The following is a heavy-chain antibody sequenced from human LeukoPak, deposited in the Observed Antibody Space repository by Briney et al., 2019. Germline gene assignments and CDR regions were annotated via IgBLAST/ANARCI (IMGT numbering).Heavy chain of an antibody. D-gene: IGHD1-26*01. CDR2: ICSSGSTI. CDR1: GFTFSSYE. V-gene: IGHV3-48*03. CDR3: VRDTASSTGGVDY. J-gene: IGHJ4*02. Sequence: GGSLRLSCAASGFTFSSYEMNWVRQAPGKGLEWVSYICSSGSTIYYADSVKGRFTISRDNAKNSLYLQMSSLRAEDTAVYYCVRDTASSTGGVDYWGQGTLVTVSS.